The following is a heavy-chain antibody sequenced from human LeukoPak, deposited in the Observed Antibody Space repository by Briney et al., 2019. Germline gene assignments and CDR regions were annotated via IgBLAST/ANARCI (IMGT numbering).Heavy chain of an antibody. Sequence: KPSETLSLTCTVSGGSISGSSYYWGWIRQPLGKGLDVVGSIYYSGSTYYNPSLKSRVTISVDTSKNQFSLKLSSVTAADTAVYYCARRVVVVTAGYYYYYYMDVWGKGTTVTVSS. J-gene: IGHJ6*03. V-gene: IGHV4-39*01. CDR1: GGSISGSSYY. CDR2: IYYSGST. CDR3: ARRVVVVTAGYYYYYYMDV. D-gene: IGHD2-21*02.